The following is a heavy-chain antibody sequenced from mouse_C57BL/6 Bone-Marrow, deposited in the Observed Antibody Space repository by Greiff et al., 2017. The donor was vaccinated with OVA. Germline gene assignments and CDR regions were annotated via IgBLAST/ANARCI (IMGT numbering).Heavy chain of an antibody. V-gene: IGHV1-64*01. CDR1: GYTFTSYW. Sequence: QVQLQQPGAELVKPGASVKLSCKASGYTFTSYWMHWVKQRPGQGLEWIGMIHPNSGSTNYNEKFKSKATLTVDKSSSTAYMQLSSLTSEDSAGYYCARSTVVATVDYWGQGTTLTVSS. J-gene: IGHJ2*01. CDR3: ARSTVVATVDY. D-gene: IGHD1-1*01. CDR2: IHPNSGST.